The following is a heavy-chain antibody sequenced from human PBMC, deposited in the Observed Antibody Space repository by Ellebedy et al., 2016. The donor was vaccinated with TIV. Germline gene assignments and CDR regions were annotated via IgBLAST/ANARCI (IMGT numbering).Heavy chain of an antibody. Sequence: GESLKISCAASGVTFSSYSMTWVRQPPGRGLEWVANIKQDGSEKYYVDSVKGRFTISGDNAKNSLYLQMNSLRAEDTAVYYCARRVAGKASFDYWGQGTLVTVSS. D-gene: IGHD6-19*01. CDR1: GVTFSSYS. J-gene: IGHJ4*02. CDR2: IKQDGSEK. CDR3: ARRVAGKASFDY. V-gene: IGHV3-7*01.